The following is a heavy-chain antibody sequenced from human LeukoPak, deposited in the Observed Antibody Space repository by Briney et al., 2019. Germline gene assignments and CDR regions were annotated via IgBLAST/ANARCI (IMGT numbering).Heavy chain of an antibody. CDR1: GGSISTYY. CDR3: ARSRSGYSYDHAAFEI. J-gene: IGHJ3*02. CDR2: IDYRGST. Sequence: SSETLPLTCTVSGGSISTYYWSWIRQPPGKGLEWLAYIDYRGSTTYNPSLKSRVTISVDTSRNQFSLKLSSVTAADTAVYYCARSRSGYSYDHAAFEIWGQGTMVTVSS. V-gene: IGHV4-59*01. D-gene: IGHD5-18*01.